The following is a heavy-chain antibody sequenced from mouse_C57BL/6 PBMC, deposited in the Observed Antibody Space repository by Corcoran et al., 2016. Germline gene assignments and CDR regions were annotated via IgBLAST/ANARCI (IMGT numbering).Heavy chain of an antibody. CDR2: IYPRSGNT. V-gene: IGHV1-81*01. D-gene: IGHD2-3*01. Sequence: QVQLQQSGAELARPGASVKLSCKASGYTFTSYGLSWVKQRTGQGLEWIGEIYPRSGNTYYNEKFKGKATLTADKSSSTAYMELRSLTSEDSAVYFCARDDGYYAPGDYWGQGTSVTVSS. CDR3: ARDDGYYAPGDY. J-gene: IGHJ4*01. CDR1: GYTFTSYG.